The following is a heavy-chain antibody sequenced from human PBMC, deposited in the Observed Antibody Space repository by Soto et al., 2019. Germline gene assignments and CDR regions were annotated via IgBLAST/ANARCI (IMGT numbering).Heavy chain of an antibody. CDR2: INHSGRV. D-gene: IGHD3-22*01. Sequence: QVQLQQWGAGLLKPSETLSLTCAVYGGSFSGHSWTWIRQSPGKGLEWIGDINHSGRVNYSPSLKCRVTISLDTSKNQFSLTLSAVTAADTAMYYCSTRAYDTNGYYRFDPWGQGTLVTVSS. CDR3: STRAYDTNGYYRFDP. J-gene: IGHJ5*01. V-gene: IGHV4-34*01. CDR1: GGSFSGHS.